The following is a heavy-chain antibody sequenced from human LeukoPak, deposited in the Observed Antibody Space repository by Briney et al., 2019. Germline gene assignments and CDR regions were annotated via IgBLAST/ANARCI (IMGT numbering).Heavy chain of an antibody. Sequence: PSETLSLTCTVSGSSVSNHWWIWIRQPAGKGLEWIGRISSRGYTNYNPSLKSRVAMSVDTSKNQFSLKLNSVTAADTAVYYCVRTMTREWGGWYDNDYWGRGALVTVSS. D-gene: IGHD6-19*01. J-gene: IGHJ4*03. CDR2: ISSRGYT. V-gene: IGHV4-4*07. CDR3: VRTMTREWGGWYDNDY. CDR1: GSSVSNHW.